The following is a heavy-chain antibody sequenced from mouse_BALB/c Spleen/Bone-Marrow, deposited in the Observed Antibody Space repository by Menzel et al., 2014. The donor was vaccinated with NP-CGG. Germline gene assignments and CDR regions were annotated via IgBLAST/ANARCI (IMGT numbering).Heavy chain of an antibody. Sequence: EVQLVESGGGLVQPGGSLKLSCATSGFTFSDYYMYWVRQTPEKRLEWVAYITKGGGSTYYPDIVKGRFTISRDNAKSTLYLQMSRLKSEDTAMYYCARQLAYAMDYWGQGTSVTVSS. V-gene: IGHV5-12*02. J-gene: IGHJ4*01. CDR2: ITKGGGST. CDR1: GFTFSDYY. CDR3: ARQLAYAMDY. D-gene: IGHD4-1*01.